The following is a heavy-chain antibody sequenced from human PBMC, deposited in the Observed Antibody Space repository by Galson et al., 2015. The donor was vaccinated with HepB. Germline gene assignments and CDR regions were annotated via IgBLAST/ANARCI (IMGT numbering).Heavy chain of an antibody. J-gene: IGHJ6*02. Sequence: CAISGDSVSSNSAAWSWIRQSPSRGLEWLGRTYYRSKWYNDYAVSVKSRITINPDTSKNQFSLQLNSVTPEDTAVYYCARFRNTVEMATINYYYYGMDVWGQGTTVTVSS. V-gene: IGHV6-1*01. CDR2: TYYRSKWYN. CDR3: ARFRNTVEMATINYYYYGMDV. D-gene: IGHD5-24*01. CDR1: GDSVSSNSAA.